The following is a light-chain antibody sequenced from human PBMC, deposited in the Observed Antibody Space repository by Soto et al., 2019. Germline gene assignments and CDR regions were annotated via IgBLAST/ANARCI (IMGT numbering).Light chain of an antibody. V-gene: IGKV1-5*01. Sequence: DIHMTQSPSTLSSSLGDNITITGRASQSLSSYLAWYQQKPGRAPKLLIFDASSLERGVPSRFSGSGSGTEFTLTISSLQSEDFAVYYCQQYNNWPQTFGQGTKV. CDR3: QQYNNWPQT. J-gene: IGKJ1*01. CDR1: QSLSSY. CDR2: DAS.